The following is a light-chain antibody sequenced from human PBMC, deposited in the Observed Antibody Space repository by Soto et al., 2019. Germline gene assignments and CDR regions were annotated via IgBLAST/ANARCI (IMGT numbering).Light chain of an antibody. CDR3: HQYNNWPPV. CDR2: GAS. J-gene: IGKJ4*01. V-gene: IGKV3-15*01. CDR1: QSVSSS. Sequence: ETVMTQSPDTLSVSPGERVTLSCRASQSVSSSLAWYQQKPGQAPRLLIYGASTRATGIPARFSGSGSGTDFTLTISSLQSEDFAVYYCHQYNNWPPVFGGGTKWIS.